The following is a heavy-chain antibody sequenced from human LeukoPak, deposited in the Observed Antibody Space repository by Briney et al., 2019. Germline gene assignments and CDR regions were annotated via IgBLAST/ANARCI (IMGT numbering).Heavy chain of an antibody. CDR3: ATSKDWAEAD. CDR2: IYYRGDI. D-gene: IGHD3/OR15-3a*01. J-gene: IGHJ4*02. V-gene: IGHV4-59*03. CDR1: DGSIRTYY. Sequence: PSETLSLTCSVSDGSIRTYYWSWIRQSPGQGLEWIGNIYYRGDINYNPSLKSRVIISIDTSKNQFSLKVTSLTAADTAVYYCATSKDWAEADWGQGTLVIVSS.